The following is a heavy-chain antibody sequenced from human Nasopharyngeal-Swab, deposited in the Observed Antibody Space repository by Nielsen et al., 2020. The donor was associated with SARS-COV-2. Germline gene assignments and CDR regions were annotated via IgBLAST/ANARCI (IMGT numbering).Heavy chain of an antibody. CDR3: AREELPDGDFDY. CDR1: GFTLRSFG. J-gene: IGHJ4*02. V-gene: IGHV3-30*03. CDR2: IANDASNE. Sequence: GALRLSWAGSGFTLRSFGMPWVRQGPGKGVGWVAFIANDASNEYYGDSVKGRFSISRDSSKNTLYLQMDSLRGEDTAVYYCAREELPDGDFDYWGQGTLVTVSS. D-gene: IGHD4-17*01.